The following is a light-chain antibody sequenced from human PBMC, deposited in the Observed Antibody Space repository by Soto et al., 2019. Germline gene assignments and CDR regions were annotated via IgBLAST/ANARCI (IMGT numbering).Light chain of an antibody. CDR3: AAWDDSLSGPLRV. CDR2: SNN. CDR1: SSNIGSNT. V-gene: IGLV1-44*01. J-gene: IGLJ1*01. Sequence: QSVLTQPPSASGTPGQRGTISCSGSSSNIGSNTVNWYQQLPGTAPKLLIYSNNQRPSGVPDRFSGSKSGTSASLAISGLQSEDEADYYCAAWDDSLSGPLRVFGTGTKVTVL.